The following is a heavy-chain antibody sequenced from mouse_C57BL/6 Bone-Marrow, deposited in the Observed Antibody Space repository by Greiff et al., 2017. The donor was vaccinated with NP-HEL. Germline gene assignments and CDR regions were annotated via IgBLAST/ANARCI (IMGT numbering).Heavy chain of an antibody. J-gene: IGHJ1*03. V-gene: IGHV1-50*01. CDR2: IDPSDSYT. CDR3: ARTPYYYGSSQPLRYWYFDV. D-gene: IGHD1-1*01. Sequence: VQLQQPGAELVKPGASVKLSCKASGYTFTSYWMQWVKQRPGQGLEWIGEIDPSDSYTHYNQKFKGKATLTVDTSSSTAYMQLSSLTSEDSAVYYCARTPYYYGSSQPLRYWYFDVWGTGTTVTVSS. CDR1: GYTFTSYW.